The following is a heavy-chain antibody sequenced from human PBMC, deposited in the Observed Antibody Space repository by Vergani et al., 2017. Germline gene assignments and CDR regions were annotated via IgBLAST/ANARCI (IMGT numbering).Heavy chain of an antibody. J-gene: IGHJ4*02. Sequence: QVQLVESGGGVGQPGRSLRLSCAASGFTFSSYGMHWVRQAPGKGLEWVAVIWYDGSNKYYADSVKGRFTIYRDNSKNTLYLQMNSLRAEDTAVYYCARYGGSYTDYYFDYWGQGTLVTVSS. CDR1: GFTFSSYG. CDR2: IWYDGSNK. V-gene: IGHV3-33*01. CDR3: ARYGGSYTDYYFDY. D-gene: IGHD3-10*01.